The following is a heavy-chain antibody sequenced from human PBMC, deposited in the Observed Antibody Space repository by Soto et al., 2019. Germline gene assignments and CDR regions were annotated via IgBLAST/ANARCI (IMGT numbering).Heavy chain of an antibody. CDR1: GGSISSGDYY. D-gene: IGHD2-15*01. Sequence: SETLSLTCTVSGGSISSGDYYWSWIRQPPGKGLEWIGYIYYSGSTYYNPSLKSRVTISVDTSKNQFSLKLSSVTAADTAVYYCARKGSGGSFFDYWGQGTLVTVSS. V-gene: IGHV4-30-4*01. CDR3: ARKGSGGSFFDY. J-gene: IGHJ4*02. CDR2: IYYSGST.